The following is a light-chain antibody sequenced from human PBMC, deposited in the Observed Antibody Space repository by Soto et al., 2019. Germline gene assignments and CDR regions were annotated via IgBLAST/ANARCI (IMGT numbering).Light chain of an antibody. J-gene: IGKJ1*01. V-gene: IGKV3-20*01. Sequence: EIGLTQSPGTLSFSPGERATLSCRASQSVSSSYLAWYQQKPGQAPRLLIYGASGRATGIPDRFSGSGSGTDFTLTISRLEPEDFAVYYCQQYGSSPPTFGQGTKVDIK. CDR1: QSVSSSY. CDR3: QQYGSSPPT. CDR2: GAS.